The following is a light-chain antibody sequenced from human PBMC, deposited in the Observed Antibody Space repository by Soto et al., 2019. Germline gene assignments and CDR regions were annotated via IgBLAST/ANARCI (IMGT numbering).Light chain of an antibody. CDR1: QSVSSSY. V-gene: IGKV3-20*01. J-gene: IGKJ5*01. CDR3: QQDGDYPIT. CDR2: GAS. Sequence: EIVLTQSPGTLSLSPGDRATLSCRASQSVSSSYLAWYQQKPGQAPRLLIYGASSRTTGIPERFTGSGSGTDFTFTISSLEPEDFAVYYCQQDGDYPITFGQGTRLEIK.